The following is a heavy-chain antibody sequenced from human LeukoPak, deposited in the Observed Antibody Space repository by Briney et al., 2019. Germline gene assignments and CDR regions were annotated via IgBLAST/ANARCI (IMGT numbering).Heavy chain of an antibody. Sequence: SVKVSCKASEGTFSSYAISWVRQAPGQGLEWMGRIIPIFGTANYAQKFQGRVTITTDESTSTAYMELSSLRSEDTAVYYCAMTTVTTLKAPFDYWGQGTLVTVSS. CDR3: AMTTVTTLKAPFDY. J-gene: IGHJ4*02. D-gene: IGHD4-17*01. V-gene: IGHV1-69*05. CDR1: EGTFSSYA. CDR2: IIPIFGTA.